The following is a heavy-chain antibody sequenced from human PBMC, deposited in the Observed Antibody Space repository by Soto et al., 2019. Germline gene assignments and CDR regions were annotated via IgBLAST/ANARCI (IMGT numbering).Heavy chain of an antibody. Sequence: HVQLQESGPRLVKPSETLSLTCSVSGDSISGSQWWSWVRLPPGKGLELIGEISHTGTTNYNPSLKSGVTMSVDKQKIKFSLKLTSVTAAVKAGNYCARVICSRAEYLDYGGQGTMVTVSP. D-gene: IGHD2-15*01. CDR1: GDSISGSQW. CDR3: ARVICSRAEYLDY. J-gene: IGHJ4*02. CDR2: ISHTGTT. V-gene: IGHV4-4*02.